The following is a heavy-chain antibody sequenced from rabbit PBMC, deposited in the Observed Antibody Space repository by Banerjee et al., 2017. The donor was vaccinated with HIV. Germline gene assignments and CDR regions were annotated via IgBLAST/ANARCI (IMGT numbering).Heavy chain of an antibody. D-gene: IGHD2-1*01. Sequence: QSLEESGGDLVKPGASLTLTCTASGFTLSTYYMCWVRQAPGKGLEWIGCINGGSSTNTYYANWATGRFTISKTSSTTVTLQMTSLTAADTATYFCARGDGDGYGLWGQGTLVTVS. J-gene: IGHJ4*01. V-gene: IGHV1S40*01. CDR2: INGGSSTNT. CDR1: GFTLSTYY. CDR3: ARGDGDGYGL.